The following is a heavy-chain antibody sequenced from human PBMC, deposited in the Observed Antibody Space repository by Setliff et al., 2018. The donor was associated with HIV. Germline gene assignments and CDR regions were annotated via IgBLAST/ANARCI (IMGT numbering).Heavy chain of an antibody. CDR1: GHTFTNVD. CDR2: MNPNTGVS. D-gene: IGHD3-10*01. V-gene: IGHV1-8*01. Sequence: ASVKVSCKASGHTFTNVDIHWLRRATGQGLERMGWMNPNTGVSGYALKFQARVTMTRDTSISTAYMELSSLTSEETAVYYCARGKGVGGVVITGGLDVWGKGTTVTVSS. J-gene: IGHJ6*04. CDR3: ARGKGVGGVVITGGLDV.